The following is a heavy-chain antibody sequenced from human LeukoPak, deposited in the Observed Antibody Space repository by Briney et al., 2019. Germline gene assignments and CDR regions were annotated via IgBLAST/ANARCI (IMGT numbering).Heavy chain of an antibody. Sequence: GGSLGLSCTASGFTFSNYGMHWVRQAPGKGLEWVAFIGYDGTNKYYADSVKGRFTISRDNAKNSLYLQMNSLRAEDTALYYCAREGVRAIDYWGQGTLVTVSS. CDR2: IGYDGTNK. J-gene: IGHJ4*02. D-gene: IGHD3-16*01. CDR1: GFTFSNYG. CDR3: AREGVRAIDY. V-gene: IGHV3-30*02.